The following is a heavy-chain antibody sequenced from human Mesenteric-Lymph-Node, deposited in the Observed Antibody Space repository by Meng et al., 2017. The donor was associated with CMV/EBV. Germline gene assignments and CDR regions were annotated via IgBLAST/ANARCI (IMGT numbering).Heavy chain of an antibody. D-gene: IGHD2-2*01. CDR2: IIPILGIA. CDR1: GYTFTSYG. Sequence: SVKVSCKASGYTFTSYGISWVRQAPGQGLEWMGRIIPILGIANYAQKFQGRVTITTDKSTSTAYMELSSLRSEDTAVYYCASLSTSPTYYFDYWGQGTLVTVSS. CDR3: ASLSTSPTYYFDY. V-gene: IGHV1-69*04. J-gene: IGHJ4*02.